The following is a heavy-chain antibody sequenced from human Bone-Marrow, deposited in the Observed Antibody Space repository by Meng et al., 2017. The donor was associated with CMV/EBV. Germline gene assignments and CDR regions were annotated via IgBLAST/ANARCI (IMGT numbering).Heavy chain of an antibody. D-gene: IGHD1-7*01. CDR1: GGSFSTYT. V-gene: IGHV1-69*04. Sequence: SVKVSCKASGGSFSTYTISWVRQAPGQGPEWMGRFIPMLGIANYAQKFQGRVTITADKSTSTVYMELSSLRSEDTAVYYCARDTSEGTRWFYFDYWGQGTLVTFYS. CDR3: ARDTSEGTRWFYFDY. J-gene: IGHJ4*02. CDR2: FIPMLGIA.